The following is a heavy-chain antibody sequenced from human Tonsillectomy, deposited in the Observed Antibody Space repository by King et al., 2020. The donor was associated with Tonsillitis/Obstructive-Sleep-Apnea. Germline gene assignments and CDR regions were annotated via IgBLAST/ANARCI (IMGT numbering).Heavy chain of an antibody. Sequence: VQLVESGADVKKPGESLKISCQGSGYNSANFWIAWVRQMPGKGLEWMGNISPTDSDIRYSPSFQGQVTSSADKSINTAYLQWSSLKASDTAIYYCARLSQPDSSSSSLAFWGQGTLVSVSS. V-gene: IGHV5-51*01. CDR3: ARLSQPDSSSSSLAF. CDR1: GYNSANFW. CDR2: ISPTDSDI. J-gene: IGHJ4*02. D-gene: IGHD6-6*01.